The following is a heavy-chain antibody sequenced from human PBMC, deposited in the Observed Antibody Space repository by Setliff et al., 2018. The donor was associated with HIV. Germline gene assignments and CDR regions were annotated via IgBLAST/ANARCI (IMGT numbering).Heavy chain of an antibody. CDR3: ARYTVGSMVAY. J-gene: IGHJ4*02. CDR2: IYPGST. CDR1: GGTIISDIFD. D-gene: IGHD5-12*01. Sequence: PSETLSLTCSVSGGTIISDIFDWGWIRQPPGKGLEWIGSIYPGSTKCNPSLRSRLTISLDSPTNQFSVTLSSVTAADTAMYYCARYTVGSMVAYWGPGTLVTVSS. V-gene: IGHV4-39*01.